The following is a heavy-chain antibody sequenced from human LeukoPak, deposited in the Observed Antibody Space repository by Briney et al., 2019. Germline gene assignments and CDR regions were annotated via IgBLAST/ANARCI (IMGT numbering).Heavy chain of an antibody. CDR1: GGSFSGYY. Sequence: SETLSLTCAVYGGSFSGYYWSWIRQPPGKGLEWIGEINHSGSTNYNPSLKSRVTISVDTSKNQFSLKLSSVTAADTAVYYCARDGSSYGLYFDLWGRGTLVTVSS. D-gene: IGHD5-18*01. CDR2: INHSGST. CDR3: ARDGSSYGLYFDL. V-gene: IGHV4-34*01. J-gene: IGHJ2*01.